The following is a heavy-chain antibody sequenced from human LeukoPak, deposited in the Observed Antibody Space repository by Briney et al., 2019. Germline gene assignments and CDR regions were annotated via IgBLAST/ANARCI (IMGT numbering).Heavy chain of an antibody. V-gene: IGHV1-3*01. J-gene: IGHJ5*02. CDR1: GYTFTSYA. CDR2: INAGNGNT. Sequence: ASVKVSCMASGYTFTSYAMHWVRQAPGQRLEWMGWINAGNGNTKYSQKFQGRVTITRDTSASTAYMELSSLRSEDTAVYYCARDGKTIFGVVTPYNWFDPWGQGTLVTVSS. D-gene: IGHD3-3*01. CDR3: ARDGKTIFGVVTPYNWFDP.